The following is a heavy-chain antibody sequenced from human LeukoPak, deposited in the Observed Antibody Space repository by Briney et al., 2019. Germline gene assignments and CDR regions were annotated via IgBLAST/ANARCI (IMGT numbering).Heavy chain of an antibody. CDR2: INSDGSST. J-gene: IGHJ6*03. V-gene: IGHV3-74*01. CDR3: AAESQGFLTGYAYYYYYYMDV. D-gene: IGHD3-9*01. CDR1: GFTLSSYW. Sequence: GGSLRLSCAASGFTLSSYWMHWVRQAPGKGLVWVSRINSDGSSTSYADSVKGRFTISRDNAKNTLYLQMNSLRAEDTAVYYCAAESQGFLTGYAYYYYYYMDVWGKGTTVTVSS.